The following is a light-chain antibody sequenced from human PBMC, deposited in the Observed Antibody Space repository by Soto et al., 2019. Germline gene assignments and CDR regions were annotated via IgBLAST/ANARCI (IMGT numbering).Light chain of an antibody. V-gene: IGLV1-44*01. CDR1: SSNIGSNS. CDR2: SSN. CDR3: AAWDDSLNGHI. J-gene: IGLJ1*01. Sequence: QSVLTQPHSASGTPGQRVTISCSGSSSNIGSNSVHWFQQVPGTAPKPLIYSSNQRPSGVPERFSGSKPGTSASLAISGLQSEDEADYYCAAWDDSLNGHIFGTGTKVTVL.